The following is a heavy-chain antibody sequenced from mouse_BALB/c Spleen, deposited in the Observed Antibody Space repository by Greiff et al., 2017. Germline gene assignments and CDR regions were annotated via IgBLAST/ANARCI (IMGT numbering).Heavy chain of an antibody. V-gene: IGHV2-2*02. D-gene: IGHD1-1*01. Sequence: QVHVKQSGPGLVQPSQSLSITCTVSGFSLTSYGVHWVRQSPGKGLEWLGVIWSGGSTDYNAAFISRLSISKDNSKSQVFFKMNSLQANDTAIYYCARTATVVATDAMDYWGQGTSVTVSS. CDR2: IWSGGST. J-gene: IGHJ4*01. CDR1: GFSLTSYG. CDR3: ARTATVVATDAMDY.